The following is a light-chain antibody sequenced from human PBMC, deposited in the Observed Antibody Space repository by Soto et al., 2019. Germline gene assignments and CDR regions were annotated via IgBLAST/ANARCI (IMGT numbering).Light chain of an antibody. CDR3: QQYGSSPGT. Sequence: EIVLTQSPATLSLSPGERATLSCRASPSVSSSYLAWYQQKPGQAPRLLIYGASSRATGVPARFSGSGSGTEFTLTISRLEPEDFAVYYCQQYGSSPGTFGQGTKVDI. V-gene: IGKV3-20*01. CDR1: PSVSSSY. CDR2: GAS. J-gene: IGKJ1*01.